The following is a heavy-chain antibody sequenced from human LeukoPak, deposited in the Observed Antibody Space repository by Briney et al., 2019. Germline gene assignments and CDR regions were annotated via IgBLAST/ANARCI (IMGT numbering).Heavy chain of an antibody. D-gene: IGHD6-6*01. J-gene: IGHJ4*02. CDR2: ISGYNGNT. CDR1: GYTFTSYG. CDR3: ARDISSYNSSE. Sequence: ASVKVSCKASGYTFTSYGISWVRQAPGQGLEWMGWISGYNGNTNYVEKFQGRVTMTTDTSTSTAYMELRSLRSDDTAVYYCARDISSYNSSEWGRGTLVTVSS. V-gene: IGHV1-18*01.